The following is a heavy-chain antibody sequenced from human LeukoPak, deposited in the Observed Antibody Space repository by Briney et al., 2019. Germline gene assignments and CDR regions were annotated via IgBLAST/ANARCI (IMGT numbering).Heavy chain of an antibody. J-gene: IGHJ6*03. D-gene: IGHD2-15*01. Sequence: SETLSLTCTVSGGSISSGSYYWSWIRQPAGKGLEWIGYIYYSGSTNYNPSLKSRVTISVDTSKNQFSLKLSSVTAADTAVYYCARSVEGYCSGDNCYYYYYYMDVWGKGTTVTVSS. V-gene: IGHV4-61*10. CDR2: IYYSGST. CDR1: GGSISSGSYY. CDR3: ARSVEGYCSGDNCYYYYYYMDV.